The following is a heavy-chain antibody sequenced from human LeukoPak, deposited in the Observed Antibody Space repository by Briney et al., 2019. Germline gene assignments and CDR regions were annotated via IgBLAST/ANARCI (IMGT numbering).Heavy chain of an antibody. CDR3: AERSYSSSWAFDP. Sequence: SETLSLTCTVSGGSISSSSYYWGWIRQPPGKGLEWIGEINHSGSTNYNPSLKSRVTISVDTSKNQFSLKLSSVTAADTAVYYCAERSYSSSWAFDPWGQGTLVTVSS. J-gene: IGHJ5*02. CDR2: INHSGST. V-gene: IGHV4-39*07. D-gene: IGHD6-13*01. CDR1: GGSISSSSYY.